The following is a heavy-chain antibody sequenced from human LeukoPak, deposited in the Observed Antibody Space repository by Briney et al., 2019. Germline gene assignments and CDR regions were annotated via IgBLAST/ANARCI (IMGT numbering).Heavy chain of an antibody. D-gene: IGHD3-3*01. J-gene: IGHJ6*03. Sequence: TLSLTCTVSGGSISSYYWSWIRQPPGKGLEWIGYIYYSGSTNYNPSLKSRVTISVDTSKNQFSLKLSSVTAADTAVYYCASTYDFWSGYYPNYYYYMDVWGKGTTVTVSS. CDR2: IYYSGST. CDR3: ASTYDFWSGYYPNYYYYMDV. CDR1: GGSISSYY. V-gene: IGHV4-59*08.